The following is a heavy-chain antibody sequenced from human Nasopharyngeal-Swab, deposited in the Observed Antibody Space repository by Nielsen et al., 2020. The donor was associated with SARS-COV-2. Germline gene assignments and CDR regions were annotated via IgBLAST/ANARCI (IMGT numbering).Heavy chain of an antibody. CDR1: GFTFSDFW. CDR3: VREGRTRAGTVG. CDR2: IKEGGGEK. J-gene: IGHJ4*02. Sequence: GESLKISCAASGFTFSDFWMSWVRQAPGKGLEWVANIKEGGGEKSYVDSVRGRFTISRDNAKSSLYLQMNSLRAEDTAVYYCVREGRTRAGTVGWGQGTLVTVSS. D-gene: IGHD1/OR15-1a*01. V-gene: IGHV3-7*03.